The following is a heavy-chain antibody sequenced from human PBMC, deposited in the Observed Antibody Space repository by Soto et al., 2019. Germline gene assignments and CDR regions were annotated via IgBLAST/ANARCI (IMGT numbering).Heavy chain of an antibody. J-gene: IGHJ2*01. CDR1: GGTFSNYA. Sequence: QVQLVQSGAEVKKPGSSVKVSCKASGGTFSNYAISWVRQAPGQGLEWMGGITPFFGTANYAQKFQGRVTITADETMSTAYMELSRLRPEDTAVYYCAQTLGSAVAGPGRFHLWGRGTLVTVSS. CDR2: ITPFFGTA. D-gene: IGHD6-19*01. CDR3: AQTLGSAVAGPGRFHL. V-gene: IGHV1-69*12.